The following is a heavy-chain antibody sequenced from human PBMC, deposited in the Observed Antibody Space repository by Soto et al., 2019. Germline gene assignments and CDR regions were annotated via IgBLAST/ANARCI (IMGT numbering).Heavy chain of an antibody. V-gene: IGHV3-30*18. CDR2: ISYDGSNK. D-gene: IGHD3-22*01. Sequence: GGSLRLSCAASGFTFSSYGMHWVRQAPGKGLEWVAVISYDGSNKYYADSVKGRFTISRDNSKNTLYLQMNSLRAEDTAVYYCAKASTVYDSSGYYYFDYWGQGTLVTV. CDR1: GFTFSSYG. J-gene: IGHJ4*02. CDR3: AKASTVYDSSGYYYFDY.